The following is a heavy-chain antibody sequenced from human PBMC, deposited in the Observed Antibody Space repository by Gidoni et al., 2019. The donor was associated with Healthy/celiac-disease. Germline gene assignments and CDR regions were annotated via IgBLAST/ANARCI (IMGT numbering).Heavy chain of an antibody. Sequence: EVQLLEAGGGLVQPGGSLRLPCAASGFTFSSYAMSWVRQAPGKGLEWVSAISGSGGSTYYADSVKGRFTISRDNSKNTLYLQMNSLRAEDTAVYYCAKDRHYYGSGSDFDYWGQGTLVTVSS. V-gene: IGHV3-23*01. D-gene: IGHD3-10*01. CDR2: ISGSGGST. J-gene: IGHJ4*02. CDR1: GFTFSSYA. CDR3: AKDRHYYGSGSDFDY.